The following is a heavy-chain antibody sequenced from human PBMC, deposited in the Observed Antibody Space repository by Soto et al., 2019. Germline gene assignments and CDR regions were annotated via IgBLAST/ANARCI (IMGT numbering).Heavy chain of an antibody. CDR3: ARVKPYYYDSSGYHYNYYYYGMDV. J-gene: IGHJ6*02. Sequence: GGSLRLSSAASGFNFSSYAMHWVRQAPGKGLEWVAVISYDGSNKYYADSVKGRFTISRDNSKNTLYLQMNSLRAEDTAVYYCARVKPYYYDSSGYHYNYYYYGMDVWGQGTTVTVSS. V-gene: IGHV3-30-3*01. D-gene: IGHD3-22*01. CDR2: ISYDGSNK. CDR1: GFNFSSYA.